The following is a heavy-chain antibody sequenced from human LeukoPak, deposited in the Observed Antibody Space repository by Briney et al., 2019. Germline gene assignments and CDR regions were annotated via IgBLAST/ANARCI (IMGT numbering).Heavy chain of an antibody. CDR3: ARDCGSDYSQAFDI. CDR1: GFTFSNYW. Sequence: GGSLRLSCAASGFTFSNYWMSWVRQAPGKGLEWVADIKQDGTQKYYVDSVEGRFTISRDNAKNSLYLQMNSLRVEDTAVYYCARDCGSDYSQAFDIWGRGQWSPSLQ. D-gene: IGHD2-21*02. V-gene: IGHV3-7*05. CDR2: IKQDGTQK. J-gene: IGHJ3*02.